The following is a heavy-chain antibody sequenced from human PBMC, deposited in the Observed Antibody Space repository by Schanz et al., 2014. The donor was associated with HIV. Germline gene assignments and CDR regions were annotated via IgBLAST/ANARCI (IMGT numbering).Heavy chain of an antibody. V-gene: IGHV3-9*01. CDR3: AKSEGSLWFGELPSGFDL. Sequence: EVQLVESFFFFFPPFLPLSLSFAASFFLLDESSLPFVLPSPVNCLEWVSGISWNSGSIGYADSVKGRFTISRDNAKNSLYLQMNRLRADDTALYFCAKSEGSLWFGELPSGFDLWGRGIVVTVSS. J-gene: IGHJ2*01. CDR1: FFLLDESS. D-gene: IGHD3-10*01. CDR2: ISWNSGSI.